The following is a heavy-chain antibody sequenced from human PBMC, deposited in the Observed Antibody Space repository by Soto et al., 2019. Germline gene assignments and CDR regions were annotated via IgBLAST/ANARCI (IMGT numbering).Heavy chain of an antibody. Sequence: QVQLQESGPGLVKPSQTLSLTCDVSDASVTRAGSYWGWVRQRPGQGLEWIGYIYFDGTTYYNPSLKSRVIISADTSRNQFSLSLSFLTAADTAVYYCATRTTVTTFDYWGQGTLVTVSS. D-gene: IGHD4-17*01. CDR2: IYFDGTT. V-gene: IGHV4-31*11. CDR3: ATRTTVTTFDY. CDR1: DASVTRAGSY. J-gene: IGHJ4*02.